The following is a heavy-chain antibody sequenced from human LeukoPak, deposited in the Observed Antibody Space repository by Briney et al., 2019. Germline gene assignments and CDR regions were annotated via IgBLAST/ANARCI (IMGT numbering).Heavy chain of an antibody. J-gene: IGHJ4*02. CDR1: GRSISTYY. V-gene: IGHV4-4*07. Sequence: LSDTLSLTRTLSGRSISTYYWRCIRHPAGKRLEWIGRIDIIGTTHYNPPLRSRVTLSIDTHKNQFSLNLSSVTAADTAVYYCGLLNLPAVRGDFDYWGQGTLVTVSS. D-gene: IGHD2-2*01. CDR3: GLLNLPAVRGDFDY. CDR2: IDIIGTT.